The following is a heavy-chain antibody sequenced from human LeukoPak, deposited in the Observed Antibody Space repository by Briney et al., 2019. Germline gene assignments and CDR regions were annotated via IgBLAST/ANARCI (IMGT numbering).Heavy chain of an antibody. CDR2: ISYDGSNK. CDR1: GFTFSSYA. D-gene: IGHD3-10*01. Sequence: GRSLRLSCAASGFTFSSYAMHWVRQAPGKGLEWVAVISYDGSNKYYADSVKGRFTISRDNSKNTLSLQMNNLRADDTAVCYCAKSYASGSFYDYWGQGTLVTVSS. J-gene: IGHJ4*02. V-gene: IGHV3-30*04. CDR3: AKSYASGSFYDY.